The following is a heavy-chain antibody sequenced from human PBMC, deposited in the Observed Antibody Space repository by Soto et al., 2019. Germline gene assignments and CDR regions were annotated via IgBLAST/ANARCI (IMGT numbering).Heavy chain of an antibody. Sequence: PSQTLSLTCAISGDSVSSNSAAWNWIRQSPSRGLEWLGRTYYRSKWYNDYAVSVKSRITINPDTSKNQFSLQLNSVTPEDTAVYYCARTAYYDYIWGSYRPQTGEYYYYYMDVWGKGTTVTVSS. CDR2: TYYRSKWYN. J-gene: IGHJ6*03. CDR3: ARTAYYDYIWGSYRPQTGEYYYYYMDV. CDR1: GDSVSSNSAA. V-gene: IGHV6-1*01. D-gene: IGHD3-16*02.